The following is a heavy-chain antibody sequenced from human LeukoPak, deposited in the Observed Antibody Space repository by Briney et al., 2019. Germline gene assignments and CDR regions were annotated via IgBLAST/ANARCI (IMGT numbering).Heavy chain of an antibody. CDR1: GGSFSGYY. J-gene: IGHJ5*02. Sequence: SETLSLTCAVYGGSFSGYYWSWIRQPPGKGLEWIGEINHSGSTNYNPSLKSRVTISVDTSKNQFSLKLSSVTAADTAVRYCARGQPPLYDILTGYYKRKKWFDPWGQGTLVTVSS. CDR2: INHSGST. V-gene: IGHV4-34*01. D-gene: IGHD3-9*01. CDR3: ARGQPPLYDILTGYYKRKKWFDP.